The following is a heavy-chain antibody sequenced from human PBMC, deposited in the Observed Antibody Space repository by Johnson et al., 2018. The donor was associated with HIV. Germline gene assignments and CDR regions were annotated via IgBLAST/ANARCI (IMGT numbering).Heavy chain of an antibody. CDR1: GFTFSDYY. Sequence: QVQLVESGGNLVKPGGSLRLSCAASGFTFSDYYMSWIRQAPGKGLEWVAVISYDGSNKYYADSVKGRFTISRDNSKNTLYLQMNSLRAGDTALYYCARAVCRGGRCYSHDAFDIWGQGTMVTVSS. V-gene: IGHV3-30*03. J-gene: IGHJ3*02. CDR3: ARAVCRGGRCYSHDAFDI. CDR2: ISYDGSNK. D-gene: IGHD2-15*01.